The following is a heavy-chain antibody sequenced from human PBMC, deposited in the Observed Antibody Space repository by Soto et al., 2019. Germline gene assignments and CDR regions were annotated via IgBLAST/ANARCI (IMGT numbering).Heavy chain of an antibody. J-gene: IGHJ5*02. V-gene: IGHV4-39*01. CDR2: ICYSGST. CDR3: ARHYSSGSRNWFDP. CDR1: GGSINSSSYF. D-gene: IGHD6-19*01. Sequence: PSETLSLTCSVSGGSINSSSYFWGWVRQPPGKGLEWIGSICYSGSTYYNPSLRSRVTISVDTSKNQFSLKLSSVTAADTAAFYCARHYSSGSRNWFDPWGQGTLVTVSS.